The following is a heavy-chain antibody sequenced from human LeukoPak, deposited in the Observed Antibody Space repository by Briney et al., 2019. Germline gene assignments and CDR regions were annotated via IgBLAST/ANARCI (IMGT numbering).Heavy chain of an antibody. D-gene: IGHD2-15*01. J-gene: IGHJ1*01. CDR2: INPNSGGT. Sequence: ASVKVSCKASGYTFTGYYMHWVRQAPGQGLEWMGWINPNSGGTNYAQKFQGRVTMTRDTSISTAYMELSRLRSDDTAVYYCARIGRRYCSGGSCYSVQYFQHWGQGTLVTVSS. V-gene: IGHV1-2*02. CDR3: ARIGRRYCSGGSCYSVQYFQH. CDR1: GYTFTGYY.